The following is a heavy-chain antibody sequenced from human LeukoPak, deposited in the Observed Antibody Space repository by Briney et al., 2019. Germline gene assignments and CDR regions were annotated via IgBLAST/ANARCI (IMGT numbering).Heavy chain of an antibody. D-gene: IGHD2-2*01. CDR2: ISYDGSNK. J-gene: IGHJ4*02. CDR1: GFTFSSYG. Sequence: PGGSLRLSCAASGFTFSSYGMHWVRQAPGKGLEWVAVISYDGSNKYYADSVKGRFTISRDNSKNTLYLQMNSLRAEDTAVYYCAKRQRIHGYWGQGTLVTVSS. V-gene: IGHV3-30*18. CDR3: AKRQRIHGY.